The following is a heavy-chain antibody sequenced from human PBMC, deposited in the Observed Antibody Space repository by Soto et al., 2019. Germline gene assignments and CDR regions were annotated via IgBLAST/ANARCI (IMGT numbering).Heavy chain of an antibody. CDR2: IITGGAYM. CDR1: GFTFRHHN. V-gene: IGHV3-21*06. D-gene: IGHD2-21*01. Sequence: EVQLMESGGGLVKAGGSLRLFCTASGFTFRHHNMNWVRQAPGKWLEWVSSIITGGAYMFYADSVKGRFTISRDNAQNSLFLQIDSPRAEDTAVYYCARDIASPGGDYFDPWGQGTLVTVSS. J-gene: IGHJ4*02. CDR3: ARDIASPGGDYFDP.